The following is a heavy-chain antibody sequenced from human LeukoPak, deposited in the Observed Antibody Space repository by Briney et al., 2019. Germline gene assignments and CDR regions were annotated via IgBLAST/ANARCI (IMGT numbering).Heavy chain of an antibody. J-gene: IGHJ3*02. Sequence: ASVKVSCKASGGTFSSYAISWVRQAPGQGLEWMGRIIPIFGTANYAQKFPGRVTITTDESTSTAYMELSSLRSEDTAVYYCARDRIQLWLRGDAFDIWGQGTMVTVSS. CDR1: GGTFSSYA. V-gene: IGHV1-69*05. D-gene: IGHD5-18*01. CDR3: ARDRIQLWLRGDAFDI. CDR2: IIPIFGTA.